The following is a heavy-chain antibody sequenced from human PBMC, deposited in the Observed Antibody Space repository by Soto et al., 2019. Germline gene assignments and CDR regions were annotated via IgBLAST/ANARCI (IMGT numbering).Heavy chain of an antibody. CDR3: ARGDTMIVGYFQH. J-gene: IGHJ1*01. Sequence: PGESLKVSCNGSGYSFTSYWIGWMRQMPVKGLEWMGIIYPGDSDTRYSPSFQGQVTISADKSISTAYLQWSSLKASDTAMYYCARGDTMIVGYFQHWGQGTLVTVSS. D-gene: IGHD3-22*01. V-gene: IGHV5-51*01. CDR2: IYPGDSDT. CDR1: GYSFTSYW.